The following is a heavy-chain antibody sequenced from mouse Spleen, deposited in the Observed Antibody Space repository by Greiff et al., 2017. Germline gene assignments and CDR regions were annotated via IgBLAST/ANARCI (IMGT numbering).Heavy chain of an antibody. CDR1: GFTFSSYT. CDR3: ARVYDYDAWFAH. V-gene: IGHV5-17*02. J-gene: IGHJ3*01. Sequence: DVKLVESGGGLVKPGGSLKLSCAASGFTFSSYTMSWVRQTPAKRLEWVAYISSGSSTIYYADTVKGRFTISRDNPKNTLFLQMTSLRSEDTAMYYCARVYDYDAWFAHWGQGTLVTVSA. D-gene: IGHD2-4*01. CDR2: ISSGSSTI.